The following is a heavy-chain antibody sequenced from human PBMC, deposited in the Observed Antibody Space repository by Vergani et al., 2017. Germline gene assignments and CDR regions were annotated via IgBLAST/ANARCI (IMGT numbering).Heavy chain of an antibody. Sequence: EVQLVESGGGLVKPGGSLRLSCEASGFTYSSYSMNWVRQAPGKGLEWVSSISSSSSYIYYADSVKGRFTISRDNAKNSLYLQMNSLRAEDTAVYYCARXCSSTSCYGADYYYGMDVWGQGTTVTVSS. V-gene: IGHV3-21*01. CDR2: ISSSSSYI. D-gene: IGHD2-2*01. CDR1: GFTYSSYS. CDR3: ARXCSSTSCYGADYYYGMDV. J-gene: IGHJ6*02.